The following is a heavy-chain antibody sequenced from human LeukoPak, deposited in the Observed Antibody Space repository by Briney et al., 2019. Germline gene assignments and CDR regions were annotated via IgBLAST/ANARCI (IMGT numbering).Heavy chain of an antibody. CDR2: ISGSGGST. J-gene: IGHJ6*03. Sequence: PRGSLRLSCAASGFTFSIYAMGCVRQPPGNGLEWVSAISGSGGSTYYADSVKGRFTISRDNSKNTLYLQMNSLRAEDTAVYYCAKAVAGTIYYYYYMDVWGKGTTVTVSS. V-gene: IGHV3-23*01. CDR1: GFTFSIYA. CDR3: AKAVAGTIYYYYYMDV. D-gene: IGHD6-19*01.